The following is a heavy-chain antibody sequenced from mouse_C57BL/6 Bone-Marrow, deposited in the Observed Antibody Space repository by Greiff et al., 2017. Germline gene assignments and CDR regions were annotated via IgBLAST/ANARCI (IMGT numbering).Heavy chain of an antibody. CDR1: GFNIKDDY. CDR2: IDPEIGDT. D-gene: IGHD2-3*01. V-gene: IGHV14-4*01. J-gene: IGHJ2*01. CDR3: SSFDGNYFDF. Sequence: EVQRVESGAELVSPGASVKLSCTASGFNIKDDYIHWVKQRPEQGLEWIGWIDPEIGDTEYASKFQGKATITSDTSSNTAYLQLSSLTSEDTAVYYCSSFDGNYFDFWGQGTPLTVAS.